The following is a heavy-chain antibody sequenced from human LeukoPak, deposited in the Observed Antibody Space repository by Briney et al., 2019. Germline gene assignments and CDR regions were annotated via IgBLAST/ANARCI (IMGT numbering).Heavy chain of an antibody. CDR2: ISSSSSYI. J-gene: IGHJ4*02. Sequence: GGSLRLSCAASGFSFSSYYMSWVRQAPGKGLEWVSSISSSSSYIYYADSVKGRFTISRDNAKDSLYLQMNSLRAEDTAVYYCARVRSSGSYYFDYWGQGTLVTVSS. CDR3: ARVRSSGSYYFDY. V-gene: IGHV3-21*01. D-gene: IGHD3-10*01. CDR1: GFSFSSYY.